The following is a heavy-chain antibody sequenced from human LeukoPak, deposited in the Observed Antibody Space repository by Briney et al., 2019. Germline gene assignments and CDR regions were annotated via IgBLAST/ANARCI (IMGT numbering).Heavy chain of an antibody. CDR3: TRVIVATKDY. D-gene: IGHD5-12*01. CDR1: GFTFGDYA. J-gene: IGHJ4*02. V-gene: IGHV3-49*04. CDR2: IRSINYGGTT. Sequence: GGSLRLSCTGSGFTFGDYAMNWVRQAPGKGLEWVGFIRSINYGGTTEYAASVKGRFTISRDDSKSITYLQMNSLKTEDTAVYYCTRVIVATKDYWGQGTLVTVSS.